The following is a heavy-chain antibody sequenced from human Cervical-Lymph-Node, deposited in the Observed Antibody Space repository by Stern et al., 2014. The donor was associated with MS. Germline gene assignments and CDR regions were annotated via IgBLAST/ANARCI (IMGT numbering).Heavy chain of an antibody. J-gene: IGHJ4*02. Sequence: QMQLVQSGAEVKKPGASVKVSCKASGYTFTSYGISWVRQAPGQGLEWMGWISAYNGNTNYAQKLQGRVTMTTDTSTSTAYMELRSLRSDDTAVYYCARDYYDFWSGSVYYFDYWGQGTLVTVSS. D-gene: IGHD3-3*01. CDR3: ARDYYDFWSGSVYYFDY. V-gene: IGHV1-18*01. CDR1: GYTFTSYG. CDR2: ISAYNGNT.